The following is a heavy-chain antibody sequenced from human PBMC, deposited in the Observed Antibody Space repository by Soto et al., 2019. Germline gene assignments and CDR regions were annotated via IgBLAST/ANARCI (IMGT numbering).Heavy chain of an antibody. CDR1: GGSISSGGYY. V-gene: IGHV4-31*03. Sequence: QVQLQESGPGLVKPSQTLSLTCTVSGGSISSGGYYWSWIRQHPGKGLEWIGYIYDNDSTYYNPSHKSRVTMSVDMSRNQFSLKLSSVTAADTAVYYCARHHMAATDMYFDYWGQGTLVTVSS. CDR3: ARHHMAATDMYFDY. CDR2: IYDNDST. D-gene: IGHD6-19*01. J-gene: IGHJ4*02.